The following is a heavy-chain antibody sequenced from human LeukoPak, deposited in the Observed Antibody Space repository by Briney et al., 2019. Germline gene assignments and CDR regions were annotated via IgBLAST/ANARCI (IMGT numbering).Heavy chain of an antibody. CDR1: GFTFSSYA. CDR3: AKALSGYQLLCDY. J-gene: IGHJ4*02. Sequence: GGSLRFSCAVSGFTFSSYAMSWVRQAPGKGLEWVSAISGSGGSTYYADSVKGRFTISRDNSKNALYLQMNSLRAEDTAVYYCAKALSGYQLLCDYWGQGTLVTVSS. CDR2: ISGSGGST. V-gene: IGHV3-23*01. D-gene: IGHD2-2*01.